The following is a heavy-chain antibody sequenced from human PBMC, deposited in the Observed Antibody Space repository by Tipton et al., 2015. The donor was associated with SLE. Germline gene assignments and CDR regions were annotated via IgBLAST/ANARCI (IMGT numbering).Heavy chain of an antibody. CDR1: GGTFSSYA. CDR3: GRANPFYSGYDFDY. J-gene: IGHJ4*02. D-gene: IGHD5-12*01. Sequence: QLVQSGAEVKKPGSSVKVSCKASGGTFSSYAISWVRQAPGQGLEWMGGIIPIFSPTNYAQKFQGRVTITADESTGTASMDLRSLRSDDTAVYYCGRANPFYSGYDFDYWGQGPLVTVSS. V-gene: IGHV1-69*01. CDR2: IIPIFSPT.